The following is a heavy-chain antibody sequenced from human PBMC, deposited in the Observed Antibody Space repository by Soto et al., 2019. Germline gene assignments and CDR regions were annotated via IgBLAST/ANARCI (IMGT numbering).Heavy chain of an antibody. J-gene: IGHJ4*02. D-gene: IGHD4-17*01. V-gene: IGHV4-39*01. Sequence: QLLESGPGLVKPSETLSLTCTVSGGSISSSSYYWGWIRQPPGKGLEWIGSIYYSGSTYYNPSLKSRVTISVDTSKNQFSLKLSSVTAADTAVYYCARHGMTTVTTFGYWGQGTLVTVSS. CDR2: IYYSGST. CDR3: ARHGMTTVTTFGY. CDR1: GGSISSSSYY.